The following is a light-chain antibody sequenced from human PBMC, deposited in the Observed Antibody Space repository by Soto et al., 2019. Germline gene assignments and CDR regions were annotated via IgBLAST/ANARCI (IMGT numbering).Light chain of an antibody. CDR1: QSVSSSR. CDR2: GAF. Sequence: IVMTKSPATLPVSPGERATLSCRASQSVSSSRLAWYRQKPGQAPSLLIYGAFTRATGIPARFSGTGSGTEVTLTISRLEPEDFAVDYCQQYGSSSWTVGQGTKVDIK. J-gene: IGKJ1*01. CDR3: QQYGSSSWT. V-gene: IGKV3-20*01.